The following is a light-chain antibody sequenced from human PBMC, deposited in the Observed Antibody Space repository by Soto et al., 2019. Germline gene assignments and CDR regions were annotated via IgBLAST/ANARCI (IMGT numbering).Light chain of an antibody. CDR3: TAWDGSLDGRV. CDR2: RTN. V-gene: IGLV1-44*01. CDR1: SSNIGSNT. Sequence: QSVLTQPPSASGTPGQRVTLSCSGSSSNIGSNTVNWYQQLPGTAPKLLIYRTNQRPSGIPDRFSGSKSGTSASLDISGLQSEDEADYYCTAWDGSLDGRVFGGGTKLTVL. J-gene: IGLJ3*02.